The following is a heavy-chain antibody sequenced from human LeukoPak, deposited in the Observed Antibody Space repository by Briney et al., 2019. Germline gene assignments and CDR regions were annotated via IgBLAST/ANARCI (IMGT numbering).Heavy chain of an antibody. CDR2: IYTSGST. Sequence: SETLSLTCTVSGGSISSGSYYWSWIRQPAGKGLEWIGRIYTSGSTNYNPSLKSRVTISVDTSKNQFSLKLSSVTAADTAVYYCARHGCGSISCPNDFWSGYIYNPFDYWGQGTLVTVSS. CDR1: GGSISSGSYY. CDR3: ARHGCGSISCPNDFWSGYIYNPFDY. D-gene: IGHD3-3*01. V-gene: IGHV4-61*02. J-gene: IGHJ4*02.